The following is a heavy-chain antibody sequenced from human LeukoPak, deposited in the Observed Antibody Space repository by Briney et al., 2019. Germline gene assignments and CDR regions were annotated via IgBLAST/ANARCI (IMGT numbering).Heavy chain of an antibody. D-gene: IGHD3-10*01. J-gene: IGHJ5*02. Sequence: SETLSLTCAVYGGSFSGYYWSWIRQPPGKGLEWIGEINHTGSTNYNPSLKSRVTISVDTSKNQFSLKLSSVTAADTAVYYCARGITMVRGVPLNWFDPWGQGTLVTVSS. CDR2: INHTGST. CDR1: GGSFSGYY. CDR3: ARGITMVRGVPLNWFDP. V-gene: IGHV4-34*01.